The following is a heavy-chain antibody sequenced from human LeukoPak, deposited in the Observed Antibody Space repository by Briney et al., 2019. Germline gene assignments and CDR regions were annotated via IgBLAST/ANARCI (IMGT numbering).Heavy chain of an antibody. V-gene: IGHV1-2*02. J-gene: IGHJ4*02. Sequence: VASVKVSCKASGYTFTGYYMHWVRQAPGQGLEWMGWINPNSGGTNFAQKFQGRVTMTRDTSISTAYMELRRLRSDDTAVYYCARENRGGTSISSHIYYFDYWGQGTLVTVSS. CDR3: ARENRGGTSISSHIYYFDY. CDR1: GYTFTGYY. CDR2: INPNSGGT. D-gene: IGHD1-14*01.